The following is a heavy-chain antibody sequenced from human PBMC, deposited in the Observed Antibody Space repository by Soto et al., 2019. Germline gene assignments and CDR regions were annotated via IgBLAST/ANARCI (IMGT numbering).Heavy chain of an antibody. Sequence: GGSLRLSCAASGSTFSSYAMHWVRQAPGKGLEWVAVISYDGSNKYYADSVKGRFTISRDNSKNTLYLQMNSLRAEDTAVYYCARDRLAGYYYYGMDVWGQGTTVTVSS. D-gene: IGHD6-25*01. CDR2: ISYDGSNK. V-gene: IGHV3-30-3*01. CDR1: GSTFSSYA. J-gene: IGHJ6*02. CDR3: ARDRLAGYYYYGMDV.